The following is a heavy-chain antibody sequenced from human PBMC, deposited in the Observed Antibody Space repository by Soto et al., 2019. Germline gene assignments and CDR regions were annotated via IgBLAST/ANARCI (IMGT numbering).Heavy chain of an antibody. V-gene: IGHV5-51*01. CDR2: IDPGDSDT. D-gene: IGHD2-21*02. J-gene: IGHJ4*02. Sequence: EVQLVQSGAEVKKPGESLKISCKGSGYRFTNYWIGWVRQMPGKVLEWMGIIDPGDSDTNYSPSFQGQVTISVDKSLSTADLQWSSLKASETGMYYSATKLDIIIMGDSHDYVDNWGQGNLVSVSS. CDR3: ATKLDIIIMGDSHDYVDN. CDR1: GYRFTNYW.